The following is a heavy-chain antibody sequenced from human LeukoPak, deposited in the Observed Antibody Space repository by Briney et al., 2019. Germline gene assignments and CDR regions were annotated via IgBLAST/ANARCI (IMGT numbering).Heavy chain of an antibody. CDR1: GFTFSSYW. J-gene: IGHJ4*02. CDR2: INSDGSGT. CDR3: AQMGGTLQIDY. D-gene: IGHD1-26*01. V-gene: IGHV3-74*01. Sequence: GGSLRLSCAASGFTFSSYWMHWVRQAPGKGLVWVSRINSDGSGTSYADSVKGRFTISRDNAKNTLYLQMNSLRAEDTAVYYCAQMGGTLQIDYWGQGTLVTVSS.